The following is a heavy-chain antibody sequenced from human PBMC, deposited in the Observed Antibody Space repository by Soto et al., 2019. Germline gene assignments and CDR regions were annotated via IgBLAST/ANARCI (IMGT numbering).Heavy chain of an antibody. J-gene: IGHJ4*02. D-gene: IGHD6-19*01. CDR1: GASIISNDW. V-gene: IGHV4-4*02. CDR2: IFHSGRT. Sequence: PSETLSLTCSVCGASIISNDWWIWIRQTPGKGLEWIGGIFHSGRTNYSPSFKSRVTISVDTSKSQFSLEMASVTAADTAVYYCARANLRSGWTFDHWGQGSPVTVSS. CDR3: ARANLRSGWTFDH.